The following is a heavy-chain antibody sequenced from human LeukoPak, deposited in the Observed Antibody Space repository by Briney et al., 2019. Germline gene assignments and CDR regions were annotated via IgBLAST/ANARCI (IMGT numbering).Heavy chain of an antibody. D-gene: IGHD5-24*01. CDR2: ILFDGSNK. CDR3: AREGPRRDGYNSGLDY. V-gene: IGHV3-30*04. J-gene: IGHJ4*02. Sequence: PGGSLRLSCAASGFTFSSYVMHWVRQAPGKGLEWVAVILFDGSNKYYADSVKGRFTISRDNSKNTLYLQVNSLRAEDTAVYYCAREGPRRDGYNSGLDYWGQGTLVTVSS. CDR1: GFTFSSYV.